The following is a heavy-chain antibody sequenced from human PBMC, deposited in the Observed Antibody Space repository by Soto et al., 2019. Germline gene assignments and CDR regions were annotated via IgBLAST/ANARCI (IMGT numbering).Heavy chain of an antibody. J-gene: IGHJ4*02. CDR2: ISYDGSKK. Sequence: TGGSLRLSCAASGFTFSSYGMHWVRQAPGKGLESVAVISYDGSKKYFVDSVKGRFTISRDNSKNTLYLQMNSLGTEDTAVYYCAKERVATIYYYRALDYWGQGTLVTVSS. CDR1: GFTFSSYG. D-gene: IGHD5-12*01. CDR3: AKERVATIYYYRALDY. V-gene: IGHV3-30*18.